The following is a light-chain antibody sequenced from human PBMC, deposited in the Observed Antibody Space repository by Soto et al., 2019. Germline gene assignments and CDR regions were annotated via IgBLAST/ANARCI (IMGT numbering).Light chain of an antibody. CDR2: GAF. CDR1: QSAXTS. Sequence: IVMTQCPATLTVSPGERATLSCRASQSAXTSLGWYQQKPGQAPRFLXHGAFTRATGSPARLSGSGSGTEFTLTISSLQSEDFAVFYCQQYNQGTSTFGQGTRLEIK. V-gene: IGKV3-15*01. CDR3: QQYNQGTST. J-gene: IGKJ5*01.